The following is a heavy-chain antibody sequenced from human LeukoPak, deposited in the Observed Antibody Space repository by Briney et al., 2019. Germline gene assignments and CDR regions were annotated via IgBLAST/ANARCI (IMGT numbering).Heavy chain of an antibody. D-gene: IGHD3-16*01. V-gene: IGHV1-18*01. J-gene: IGHJ4*02. CDR1: GYSFRRNG. CDR3: ARDVNYAFDY. CDR2: ISANSGNT. Sequence: GASVKVSCKSSGYSFRRNGISWVRQAPGQGLEWMAWISANSGNTNYAQNFQDRVTLTTDTYTSTAYMELRSLRSDDTAVYYCARDVNYAFDYWGQGTLVTVSS.